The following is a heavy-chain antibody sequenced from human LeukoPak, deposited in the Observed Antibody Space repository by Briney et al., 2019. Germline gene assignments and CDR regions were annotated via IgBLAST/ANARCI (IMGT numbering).Heavy chain of an antibody. J-gene: IGHJ4*02. V-gene: IGHV3-30-3*01. CDR1: GFTFSSYA. Sequence: TGGSLRLSCAASGFTFSSYAMHWVRQAPGKGLEWVAVISYDGSNKYYADSVKGRFTISRDNSKNTLYLQMNSLRAEDTAVYYCARDSVITFGGPTRSYYFNYWGQGTLVTVSS. CDR2: ISYDGSNK. D-gene: IGHD3-16*01. CDR3: ARDSVITFGGPTRSYYFNY.